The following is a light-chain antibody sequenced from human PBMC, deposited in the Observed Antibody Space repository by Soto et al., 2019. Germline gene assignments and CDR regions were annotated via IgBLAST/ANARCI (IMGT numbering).Light chain of an antibody. J-gene: IGLJ2*01. CDR2: EVI. CDR3: TSYAGSDNVI. V-gene: IGLV2-8*01. CDR1: SSDVGGHNY. Sequence: QSALTQPPSASGSPGQSVTISCTGTSSDVGGHNYVSWYQQHPGKAPKLLIYEVIQRPSGVPDRFSGSKSGNTASLTVSGLQADDEADYYCTSYAGSDNVIFGGGTKVTVL.